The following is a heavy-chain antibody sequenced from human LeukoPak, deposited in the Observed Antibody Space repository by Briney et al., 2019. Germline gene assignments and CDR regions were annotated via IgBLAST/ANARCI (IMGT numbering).Heavy chain of an antibody. D-gene: IGHD5-24*01. CDR3: ANLGPPGRDHYLES. Sequence: GGSLRLSCAASGFTFSTYWMGWVRQAPGKGPEWVGNINQDETSIYFLESVKGRFTISRDNAKKSLYLQMNSLRDEDAAVYYCANLGPPGRDHYLESWGQGTLVTVSS. CDR1: GFTFSTYW. J-gene: IGHJ4*02. CDR2: INQDETSI. V-gene: IGHV3-7*01.